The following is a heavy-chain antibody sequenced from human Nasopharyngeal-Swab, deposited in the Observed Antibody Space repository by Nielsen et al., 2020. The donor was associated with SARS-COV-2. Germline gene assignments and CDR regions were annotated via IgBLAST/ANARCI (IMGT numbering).Heavy chain of an antibody. J-gene: IGHJ4*02. Sequence: GGSLRLSCLVSGLSIRDYAMMRVRQTPGKGLEFISYITYTSDTVYYADSVRGRFTISRDNAKNFLYLQMNSLRAEDRALYHCGTWEFTHGIDYWGQGILVTVSS. D-gene: IGHD3-10*01. V-gene: IGHV3-48*04. CDR1: GLSIRDYA. CDR2: ITYTSDTV. CDR3: GTWEFTHGIDY.